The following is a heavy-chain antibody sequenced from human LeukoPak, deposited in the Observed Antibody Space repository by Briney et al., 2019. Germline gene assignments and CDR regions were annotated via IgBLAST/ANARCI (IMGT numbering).Heavy chain of an antibody. V-gene: IGHV3-23*01. Sequence: PGGSPRPSCAASGFTFSSYAMSWVRQAPGKGLEWVSAISGSGGSTYYADSVKGRFTISRDNSKNTLYLQMNSLRAEDTAVYYCAKKGDIVVVPAALIDYWGQGTLVTVSS. CDR1: GFTFSSYA. CDR2: ISGSGGST. D-gene: IGHD2-2*01. CDR3: AKKGDIVVVPAALIDY. J-gene: IGHJ4*02.